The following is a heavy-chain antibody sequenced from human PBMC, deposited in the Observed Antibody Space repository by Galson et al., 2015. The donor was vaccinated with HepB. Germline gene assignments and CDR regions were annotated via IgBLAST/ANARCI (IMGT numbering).Heavy chain of an antibody. CDR1: GFTFSDYY. Sequence: SLRLSCAASGFTFSDYYMIWIRQPPGKGLEWVSYISSSGTTIYDAGSLKGRFTISRDNAKNSLYLQMNSLRAEDTAVYYCASRLGGVVVADPIFDDWYFDLWGRGTLVTVSS. V-gene: IGHV3-11*01. CDR2: ISSSGTTI. D-gene: IGHD2-15*01. J-gene: IGHJ2*01. CDR3: ASRLGGVVVADPIFDDWYFDL.